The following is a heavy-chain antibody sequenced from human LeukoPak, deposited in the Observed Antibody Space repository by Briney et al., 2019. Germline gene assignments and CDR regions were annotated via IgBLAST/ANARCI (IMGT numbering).Heavy chain of an antibody. CDR2: INHSGST. Sequence: SETLSLTRAVYGGSFSGYYWSWIRQPPGKGLEWIGEINHSGSTNYNPSLKSRVTISVDTSKNQFSLKLSSVTAADTAVYYCARARDSSGYYYSWFDYWGQGTLVTVSS. CDR1: GGSFSGYY. CDR3: ARARDSSGYYYSWFDY. V-gene: IGHV4-34*01. J-gene: IGHJ4*02. D-gene: IGHD3-22*01.